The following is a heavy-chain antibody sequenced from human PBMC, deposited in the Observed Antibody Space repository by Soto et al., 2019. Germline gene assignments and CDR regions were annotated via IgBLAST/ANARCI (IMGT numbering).Heavy chain of an antibody. CDR2: INYSGTA. Sequence: QVELQQSGPGVVKPSETLSLTCSVSGASISKTSSYWGWIRQSPGKGLEWIGSINYSGTAYYSPSLRSRVTLSVDTSANQFSLRLMSVTAADTALYFCVRRVNIPSWYFDLWGREKPVIVSS. CDR1: GASISKTSSY. V-gene: IGHV4-39*01. D-gene: IGHD2-21*01. CDR3: VRRVNIPSWYFDL. J-gene: IGHJ2*01.